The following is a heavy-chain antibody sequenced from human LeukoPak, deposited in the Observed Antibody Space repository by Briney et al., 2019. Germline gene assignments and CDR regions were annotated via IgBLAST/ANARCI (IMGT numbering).Heavy chain of an antibody. Sequence: ASVKVSCKASGYTFTSYGISWVRQAPGQGLEWMGWISVYNGNRNYAQKLQGRVTMTTDTSTGTAYMELRSLISDDTAVYYCARDRRPSDIVATITVSPFDYWGQGTLVTVSS. CDR3: ARDRRPSDIVATITVSPFDY. J-gene: IGHJ4*02. D-gene: IGHD5-12*01. CDR1: GYTFTSYG. V-gene: IGHV1-18*01. CDR2: ISVYNGNR.